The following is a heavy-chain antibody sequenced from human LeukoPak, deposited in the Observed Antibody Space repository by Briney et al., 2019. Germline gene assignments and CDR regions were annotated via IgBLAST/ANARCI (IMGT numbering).Heavy chain of an antibody. CDR1: GGSIRSSYYY. D-gene: IGHD5-18*01. V-gene: IGHV4-39*07. J-gene: IGHJ4*02. Sequence: PSETLSLTCTVSGGSIRSSYYYWGWIRQPPGKGLEWIGSIYDSGSTYYNPSLKSRVTISVDTSKNQFSLKLSSVTAADTAVYYCARDRSGYSYGYGGGYFDYWGQGTLVTVSS. CDR3: ARDRSGYSYGYGGGYFDY. CDR2: IYDSGST.